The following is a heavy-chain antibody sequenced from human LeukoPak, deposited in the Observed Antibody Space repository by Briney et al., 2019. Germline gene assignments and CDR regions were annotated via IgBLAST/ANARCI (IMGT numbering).Heavy chain of an antibody. D-gene: IGHD3-10*01. CDR3: ARGGDYCGSGSYYQTNYGMDV. CDR1: GYTFTSYA. Sequence: ASVKVSCKASGYTFTSYAMNWVRQAPGQGLEWMGWINTNTGNPTYAQGFTGRFVFSLDTSVSTAYLQISSLKAEDTAVYYCARGGDYCGSGSYYQTNYGMDVWGQGTTVTVSS. V-gene: IGHV7-4-1*02. J-gene: IGHJ6*02. CDR2: INTNTGNP.